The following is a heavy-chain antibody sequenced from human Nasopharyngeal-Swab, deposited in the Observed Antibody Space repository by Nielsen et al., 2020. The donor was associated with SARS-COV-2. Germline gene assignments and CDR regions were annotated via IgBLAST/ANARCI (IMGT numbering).Heavy chain of an antibody. CDR2: IKEDGSEK. CDR1: GFTFSNYW. CDR3: ARGEWRWRY. D-gene: IGHD3-3*01. J-gene: IGHJ4*02. Sequence: GESLKISCAASGFTFSNYWMTWVRQAPGKGLGWVANIKEDGSEKSYVDSVKGRFTISRDNAKSSLSLQINSLRGEDTAVYYCARGEWRWRYWGRGTLVTVSS. V-gene: IGHV3-7*03.